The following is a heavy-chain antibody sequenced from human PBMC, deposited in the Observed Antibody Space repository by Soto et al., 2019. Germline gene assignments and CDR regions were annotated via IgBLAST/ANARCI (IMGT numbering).Heavy chain of an antibody. J-gene: IGHJ4*02. CDR2: IKSKTDGGTT. CDR1: GFTFSNAW. V-gene: IGHV3-15*01. Sequence: VGSLRISCAASGFTFSNAWMSWVRQAPGKGLEWVGRIKSKTDGGTTDYAAPVKGRFTISRDDSKNTLYLQMNSLKTEDTAVYYCTTAVRLRSRRYYFDYWGQGTQVTVSS. D-gene: IGHD3-3*01. CDR3: TTAVRLRSRRYYFDY.